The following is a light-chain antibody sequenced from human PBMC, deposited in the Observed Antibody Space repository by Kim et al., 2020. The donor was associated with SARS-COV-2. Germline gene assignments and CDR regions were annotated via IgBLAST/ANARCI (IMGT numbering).Light chain of an antibody. CDR3: CSYAGSSNFV. J-gene: IGLJ1*01. V-gene: IGLV2-23*02. CDR1: SSDVGSYNL. CDR2: EVS. Sequence: QSALTQPASVSGSPGQSITISCTGTSSDVGSYNLVSWYQQHPGKAPKLMIYEVSKRPSGVSNRFSGSKSGNTASLTISGLQAEDEADYYCCSYAGSSNFVLGTGTKVTGL.